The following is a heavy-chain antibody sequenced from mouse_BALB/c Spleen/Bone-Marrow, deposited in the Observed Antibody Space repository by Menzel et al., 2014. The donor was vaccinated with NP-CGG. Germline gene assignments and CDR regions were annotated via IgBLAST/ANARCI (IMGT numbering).Heavy chain of an antibody. Sequence: DVKLQESGAELVKPGASVKLSCTASGFNIXDTYMHWVKQRPEQGLEWIGRIDPANGNTKYDPKFQGKATITADTSSNTAYLQLSSLTSEDTAVYYCALYYDYDVGYWGQGTTLTVSS. D-gene: IGHD2-4*01. CDR3: ALYYDYDVGY. J-gene: IGHJ2*01. CDR2: IDPANGNT. V-gene: IGHV14-3*02. CDR1: GFNIXDTY.